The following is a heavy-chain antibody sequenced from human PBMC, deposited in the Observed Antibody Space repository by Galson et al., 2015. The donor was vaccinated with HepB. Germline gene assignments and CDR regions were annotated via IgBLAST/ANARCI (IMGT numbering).Heavy chain of an antibody. CDR1: GFTFGDYA. D-gene: IGHD3-10*01. J-gene: IGHJ5*02. CDR2: IRSKAYGGTT. Sequence: SLRLSCAASGFTFGDYAMSWFRQAPGKGLEWVGFIRSKAYGGTTEYAASVKGRFTISRDDSKSIAYLQMNSLKTEDTAVYYCTTGGGWSGVEWFDPWGQGTLVTVSS. CDR3: TTGGGWSGVEWFDP. V-gene: IGHV3-49*03.